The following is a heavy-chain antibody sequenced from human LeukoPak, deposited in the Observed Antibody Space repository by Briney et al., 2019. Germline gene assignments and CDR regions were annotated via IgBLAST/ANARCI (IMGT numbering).Heavy chain of an antibody. Sequence: GGSLRLSCAASGLTFNYYWMRWVRQAPGKRLEWVATIKEDGSEKYYVDSVRGRFTVSIDNAKNSLYLQMSSLRVEDTAVYYCESTTGPWGQGTLVTVSS. CDR1: GLTFNYYW. J-gene: IGHJ5*02. V-gene: IGHV3-7*01. D-gene: IGHD1-7*01. CDR2: IKEDGSEK. CDR3: ESTTGP.